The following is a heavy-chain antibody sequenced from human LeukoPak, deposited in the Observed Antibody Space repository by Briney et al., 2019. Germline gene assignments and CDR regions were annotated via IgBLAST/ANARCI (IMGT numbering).Heavy chain of an antibody. CDR3: ARGGCSSTSCLYYYYYMDV. J-gene: IGHJ6*03. D-gene: IGHD2-2*01. CDR2: MNPNSGNT. V-gene: IGHV1-8*01. Sequence: GASVKVSCKASGYTFTSYDINWVRQATGQGLEWVGWMNPNSGNTGYAQKFQGRVTMTRNTSISTAYMELSSLRSEDTAVYYCARGGCSSTSCLYYYYYMDVWGKGTTVTVSS. CDR1: GYTFTSYD.